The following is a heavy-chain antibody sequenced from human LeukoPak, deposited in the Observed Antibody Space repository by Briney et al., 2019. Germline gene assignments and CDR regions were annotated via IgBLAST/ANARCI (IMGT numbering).Heavy chain of an antibody. CDR1: GYSFTSYW. V-gene: IGHV5-51*01. D-gene: IGHD1-26*01. CDR3: ARRTVGATADGDFDY. Sequence: GESLKISCKGSGYSFTSYWIGWVRQMPGKGLEWMGIIYPGDSDTRYSPSFQGQVTISADKSISTAYLQWSSLKASDTAMYYCARRTVGATADGDFDYWGQGTLVTVSS. J-gene: IGHJ4*02. CDR2: IYPGDSDT.